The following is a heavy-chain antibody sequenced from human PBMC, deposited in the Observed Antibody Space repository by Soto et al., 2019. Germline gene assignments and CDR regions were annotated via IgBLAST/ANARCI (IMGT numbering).Heavy chain of an antibody. CDR3: ARDLVVTTKGYYYYFGMDV. CDR2: ISYNGST. V-gene: IGHV4-59*01. Sequence: QVQLQESGPGLVKPSETLSLTCSVSGGSITNYYWNWIRQPPGKGLEWIGYISYNGSTKYNPSLTSRGTISVDTSKNQFARQLRSVTAADTAVYCCARDLVVTTKGYYYYFGMDVWGQGTTVTVSS. J-gene: IGHJ6*02. D-gene: IGHD5-12*01. CDR1: GGSITNYY.